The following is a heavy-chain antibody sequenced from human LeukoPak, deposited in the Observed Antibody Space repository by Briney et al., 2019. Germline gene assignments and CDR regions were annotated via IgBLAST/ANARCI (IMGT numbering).Heavy chain of an antibody. Sequence: PGGSLRLSCAVSGLSFSNYWMHWVRQAPGKGRVWVARTNLHGTAVDYAGSVKGRFTISRDNAKNTLFLQMNSLRAEDTSVYYCASAYTYVRLGDHWGQGTLVTVSS. CDR1: GLSFSNYW. CDR2: TNLHGTAV. V-gene: IGHV3-74*01. CDR3: ASAYTYVRLGDH. J-gene: IGHJ4*02. D-gene: IGHD3-16*01.